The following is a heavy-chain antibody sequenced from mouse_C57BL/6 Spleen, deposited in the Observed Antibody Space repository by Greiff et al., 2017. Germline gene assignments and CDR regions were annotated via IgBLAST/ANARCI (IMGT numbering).Heavy chain of an antibody. V-gene: IGHV1-81*01. CDR2: IYPRSGNT. D-gene: IGHD1-1*01. CDR1: GYTFTSYG. Sequence: VQLQQSGAELARPGASVKLSCKASGYTFTSYGISWVKQRTGQGLEWIGEIYPRSGNTYYNEKFKGKATLTADKSSSTAYMELRSLTSEDSAVYFCARYETTVVADAMDYWGQGTSVTVSS. J-gene: IGHJ4*01. CDR3: ARYETTVVADAMDY.